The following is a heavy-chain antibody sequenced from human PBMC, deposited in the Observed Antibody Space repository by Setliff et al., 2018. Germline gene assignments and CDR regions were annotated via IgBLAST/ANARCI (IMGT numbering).Heavy chain of an antibody. J-gene: IGHJ4*02. Sequence: GASVKVSCKASGYSFTIYGISWVRQAPGQGLEWMGWISAYNGNTNYAQKVQGRVSMTTDTSTSTAYMELRSLRSDDTAMYYCARDTHQWDPLYFDSWGQGTLVTVSS. V-gene: IGHV1-18*01. D-gene: IGHD1-26*01. CDR3: ARDTHQWDPLYFDS. CDR2: ISAYNGNT. CDR1: GYSFTIYG.